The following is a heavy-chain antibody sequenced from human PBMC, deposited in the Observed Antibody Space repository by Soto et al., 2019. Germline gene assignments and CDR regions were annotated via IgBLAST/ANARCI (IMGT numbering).Heavy chain of an antibody. D-gene: IGHD2-2*01. CDR2: IYWDDDQ. J-gene: IGHJ3*01. CDR1: GFSLSTDGVG. Sequence: QITLKESGPTLVKPTQTLTLTCTFSGFSLSTDGVGVGWIRQPPGKALEWLALIYWDDDQRYSPSLKTRLTITQDTSKNQVVLTMTNMDPVDTATYYCAHAYGGTSWPNDAFDVWGQGTVVTGSS. V-gene: IGHV2-5*02. CDR3: AHAYGGTSWPNDAFDV.